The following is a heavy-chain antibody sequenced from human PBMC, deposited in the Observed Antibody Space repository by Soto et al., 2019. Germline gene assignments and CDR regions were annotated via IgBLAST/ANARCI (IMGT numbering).Heavy chain of an antibody. CDR3: LKDGTELLRYFCFYDPRTTDIYS. V-gene: IGHV3-64D*06. J-gene: IGHJ4*02. D-gene: IGHD3-9*01. CDR2: ISSNGGST. CDR1: GFTFSTYA. Sequence: GGPLRLSCSAAGFTFSTYAMHWLRQAPGKGLEYVSAISSNGGSTYYADSVKGRFTISRDNSKNTLYLQMSSLRAEDTAVYYCLKDGTELLRYFCFYDPRTTDIYSWGQGNLVTVSS.